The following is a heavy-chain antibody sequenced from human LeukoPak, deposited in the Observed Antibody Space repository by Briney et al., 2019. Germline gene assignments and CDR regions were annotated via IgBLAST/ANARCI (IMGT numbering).Heavy chain of an antibody. CDR2: ISAFNGIT. CDR3: AIVAAADYFDY. V-gene: IGHV1-18*01. J-gene: IGHJ4*02. Sequence: ASVKPSCKTSDYTFISSGVSSVRQAPGHRLQWMGWISAFNGITIYAQKLQRRVTMTTATSTSTAYMELRRLRSDDTAVYYCAIVAAADYFDYWGQRTLVTVGS. D-gene: IGHD6-13*01. CDR1: DYTFISSG.